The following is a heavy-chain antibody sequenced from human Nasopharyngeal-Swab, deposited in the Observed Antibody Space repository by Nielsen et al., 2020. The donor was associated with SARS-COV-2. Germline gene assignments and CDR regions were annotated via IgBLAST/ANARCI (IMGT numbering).Heavy chain of an antibody. CDR2: IYYSGST. V-gene: IGHV4-59*01. J-gene: IGHJ6*03. CDR1: GGSISSYY. CDR3: ARDKGGMATLDYYYYYYMDV. D-gene: IGHD5-24*01. Sequence: SETLSLTCTVSGGSISSYYWSWIRQPPGKGLEWIGHIYYSGSTNYNPSLKSRVTISVDTSKNQFSLKLSSVTAADTAVYYCARDKGGMATLDYYYYYYMDVWGKGTTVTVS.